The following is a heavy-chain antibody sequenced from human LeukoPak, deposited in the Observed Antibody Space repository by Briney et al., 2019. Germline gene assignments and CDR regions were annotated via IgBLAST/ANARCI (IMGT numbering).Heavy chain of an antibody. V-gene: IGHV1-2*02. CDR1: GFTFSSYA. CDR2: INPTSGGT. J-gene: IGHJ5*02. D-gene: IGHD1-14*01. CDR3: AREGIAEPDTNWFDP. Sequence: GGSLRLSCAASGFTFSSYAMHWVRQAPGQGLEWMGWINPTSGGTHYAQKFQGRVTMTRDTSISTAYMELGRLTSDDTAVYYCAREGIAEPDTNWFDPWGQGTLVTVSS.